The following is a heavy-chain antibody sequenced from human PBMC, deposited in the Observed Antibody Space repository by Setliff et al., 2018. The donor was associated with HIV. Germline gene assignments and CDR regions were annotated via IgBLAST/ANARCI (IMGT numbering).Heavy chain of an antibody. J-gene: IGHJ4*02. D-gene: IGHD2-2*02. CDR3: ARVPSIETILFDS. Sequence: SETLSLTCTVSGASISGDYWSWIRQPPGKGLEWIGYIYYSGTTNYNPSLKSRVTISVDTSKNQFSLKLSSVTAADTAVYYCARVPSIETILFDSWGQGTLVTVSS. CDR1: GASISGDY. CDR2: IYYSGTT. V-gene: IGHV4-59*12.